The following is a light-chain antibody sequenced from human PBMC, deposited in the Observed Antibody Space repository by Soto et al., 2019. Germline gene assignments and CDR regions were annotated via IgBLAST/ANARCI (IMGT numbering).Light chain of an antibody. CDR1: SSDVGGYNY. CDR3: QSQDSSLSGSV. J-gene: IGLJ2*01. CDR2: EVN. Sequence: QSALTQPPSASGSPGQSVAISCTGTSSDVGGYNYVSWYQQHPGKAPKLMIYEVNKRPSGVPDRFSGSKSGTSASLAITGLQAEDEADYYCQSQDSSLSGSVFGGGTKVTVL. V-gene: IGLV2-8*01.